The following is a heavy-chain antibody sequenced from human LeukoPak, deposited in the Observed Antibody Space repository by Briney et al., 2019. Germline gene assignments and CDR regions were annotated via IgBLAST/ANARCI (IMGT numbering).Heavy chain of an antibody. CDR3: AKARGNLRANYFDY. V-gene: IGHV3-30*18. CDR2: ISYDGSNK. Sequence: GGSLRLSCVASGFTFSDYAMNWVRQAPGKGLEWVAVISYDGSNKYYADSVKGRFTISRDNSKNTLYLQMNSLRAEDTAVYYCAKARGNLRANYFDYWGQGTLVTVSS. CDR1: GFTFSDYA. J-gene: IGHJ4*02. D-gene: IGHD1-14*01.